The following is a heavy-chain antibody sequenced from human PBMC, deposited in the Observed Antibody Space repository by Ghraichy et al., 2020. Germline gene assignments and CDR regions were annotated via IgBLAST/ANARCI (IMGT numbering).Heavy chain of an antibody. Sequence: GSLRLSCAASGFTFSSYGMNWVRQAPGKGLEWVSYINGGSSVRYYAESVKGRLTISRDNAKNSLHLQMSSLRVEDTAVYYCARIKWGSITGLDVWGQGTTVTVSS. CDR2: INGGSSVR. V-gene: IGHV3-48*04. CDR1: GFTFSSYG. CDR3: ARIKWGSITGLDV. J-gene: IGHJ6*02. D-gene: IGHD2-15*01.